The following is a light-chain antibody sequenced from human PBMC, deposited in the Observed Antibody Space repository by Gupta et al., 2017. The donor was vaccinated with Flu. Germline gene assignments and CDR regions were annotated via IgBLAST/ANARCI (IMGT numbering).Light chain of an antibody. CDR3: QQYGSSPPST. J-gene: IGKJ2*01. CDR1: QSVSNSY. Sequence: EIVLTQSPGTLSLSPGERGTLSCRASQSVSNSYLAWYQQKPGQAPRLLIYGASSRATGIPDRFRGSGSGTDVTLTSSRVEHEDFAVYYCQQYGSSPPSTFGQGTKLEIQ. V-gene: IGKV3-20*01. CDR2: GAS.